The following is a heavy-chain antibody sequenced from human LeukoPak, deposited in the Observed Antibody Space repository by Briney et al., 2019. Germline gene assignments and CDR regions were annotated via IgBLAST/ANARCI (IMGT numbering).Heavy chain of an antibody. J-gene: IGHJ6*03. Sequence: GGSLRLSCAASGFTFSSYSMNWVRQAPGKGLEWVSYISCSSSTIYYADSVKGRFTISRDTAKNSLYLQMSSLRAEDTSVYHCARGRVVGAYYSYIFIDVWGKRTTGTVSS. CDR1: GFTFSSYS. CDR3: ARGRVVGAYYSYIFIDV. CDR2: ISCSSSTI. D-gene: IGHD1-26*01. V-gene: IGHV3-48*01.